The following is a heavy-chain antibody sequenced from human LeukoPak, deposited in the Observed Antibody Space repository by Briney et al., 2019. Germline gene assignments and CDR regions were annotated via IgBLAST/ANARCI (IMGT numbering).Heavy chain of an antibody. J-gene: IGHJ3*02. CDR2: MNPNSGNT. CDR1: GYTFTSYD. V-gene: IGHV1-8*01. D-gene: IGHD6-13*01. CDR3: ARDHTAGYSNLPDAFDI. Sequence: ASVKVSCKASGYTFTSYDINWVRQATGQGLEWMGWMNPNSGNTGYAQKFQGRVTMTRNTSISTAYMELSSLRSEDTAVYYCARDHTAGYSNLPDAFDIWGQGTMVTVSS.